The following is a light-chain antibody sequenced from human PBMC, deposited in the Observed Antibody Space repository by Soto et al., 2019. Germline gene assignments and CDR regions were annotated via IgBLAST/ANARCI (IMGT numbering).Light chain of an antibody. CDR2: GAS. Sequence: EIVLTQSPGTLSLSPGERATLSCRASQSVSSSYLAWYQQKPGQAPRLLFYGASSRATGIPDRFRGSGSGTAFTLTISRREPEDFAVYFCQQYGSSQFILGPGTKVVI. CDR3: QQYGSSQFI. V-gene: IGKV3-20*01. CDR1: QSVSSSY. J-gene: IGKJ3*01.